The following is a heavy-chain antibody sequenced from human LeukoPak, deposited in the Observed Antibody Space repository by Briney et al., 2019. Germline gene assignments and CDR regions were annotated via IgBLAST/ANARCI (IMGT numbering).Heavy chain of an antibody. V-gene: IGHV3-30-3*01. D-gene: IGHD3-3*01. CDR2: ISYDGSNK. Sequence: GGSLRLSCAASGFIFNNYAMNWVRQAPGKGLEWVAVISYDGSNKYYADSVKGRFTIARDKSKNTLYLQMTSLRAEDTAVYYCAKVSSPVYEFPPLDDYWGQGTLVTVSS. CDR1: GFIFNNYA. J-gene: IGHJ4*02. CDR3: AKVSSPVYEFPPLDDY.